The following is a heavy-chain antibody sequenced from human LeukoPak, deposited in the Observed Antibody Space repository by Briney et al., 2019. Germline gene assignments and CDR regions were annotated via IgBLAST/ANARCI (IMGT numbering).Heavy chain of an antibody. V-gene: IGHV4-39*01. Sequence: SETLSLTCTVSGGSLSSSSYYWGWIRQPPGKGLEWIGSIYYSGSTYYNPSLKSRVTISVDTSKNQFSLKLSSVTAADTAVYYCARRPLAAAAGMGAFDIWGQGTMVTVSS. CDR1: GGSLSSSSYY. CDR2: IYYSGST. CDR3: ARRPLAAAAGMGAFDI. D-gene: IGHD6-13*01. J-gene: IGHJ3*02.